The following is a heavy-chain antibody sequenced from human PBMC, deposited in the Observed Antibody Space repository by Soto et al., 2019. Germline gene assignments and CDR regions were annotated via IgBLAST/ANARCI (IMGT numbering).Heavy chain of an antibody. D-gene: IGHD3-3*01. J-gene: IGHJ4*02. CDR2: ILPVSAPP. V-gene: IGHV1-69*13. CDR3: ATDSNYDVSNSF. CDR1: GGTLNNYA. Sequence: ASVKVSCKASGGTLNNYAINWVRQAPGQGLEWMGGILPVSAPPDYAQKFQGRVSITADHSTSTVYMELSRLKSDDTVVYFCATDSNYDVSNSFWGQGTLVTVSS.